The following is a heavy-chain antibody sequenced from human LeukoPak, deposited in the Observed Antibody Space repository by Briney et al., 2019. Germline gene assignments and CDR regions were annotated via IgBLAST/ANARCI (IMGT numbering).Heavy chain of an antibody. CDR1: GGTFTSYY. V-gene: IGHV1-46*01. J-gene: IGHJ4*01. CDR3: ARIAAAGNLDY. Sequence: ASVKVSCKASGGTFTSYYMHWVRQAPGQGLEWMGIINPSGGSTSYAQKFQGRVTMTRDTSTSTVYMELSSLRSEDTAVYYCARIAAAGNLDYWGQGTLVTVSS. D-gene: IGHD6-13*01. CDR2: INPSGGST.